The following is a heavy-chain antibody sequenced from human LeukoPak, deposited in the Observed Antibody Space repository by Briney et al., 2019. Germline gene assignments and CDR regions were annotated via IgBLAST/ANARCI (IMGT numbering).Heavy chain of an antibody. CDR3: ARGPRITIFGVVISGWFDP. Sequence: KPSETLSLTCAVYGGSFSGYYWSWIRQPPGKGLEWIGEINHSGSTSYNPSLKSRVTISVDTSKNQFSLKLSSVTAADTAVYYCARGPRITIFGVVISGWFDPWGQGTLVTVSS. V-gene: IGHV4-34*01. D-gene: IGHD3-3*01. J-gene: IGHJ5*02. CDR2: INHSGST. CDR1: GGSFSGYY.